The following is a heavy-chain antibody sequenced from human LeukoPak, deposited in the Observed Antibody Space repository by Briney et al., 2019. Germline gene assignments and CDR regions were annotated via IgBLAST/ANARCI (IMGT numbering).Heavy chain of an antibody. CDR2: ISYDGSDK. Sequence: QRGGSLRLSCAASGFTFSSYALHWVRQAPGKGLEWVAVISYDGSDKYYADSVKGRFTISRENSQNTLYLHMNSLRVEDTAVYYCAREGVRSSHFDSWGQGTLVTVSS. J-gene: IGHJ4*02. V-gene: IGHV3-30*04. D-gene: IGHD6-6*01. CDR1: GFTFSSYA. CDR3: AREGVRSSHFDS.